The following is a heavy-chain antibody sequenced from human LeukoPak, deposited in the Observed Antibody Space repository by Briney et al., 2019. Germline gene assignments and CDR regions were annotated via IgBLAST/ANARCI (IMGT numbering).Heavy chain of an antibody. D-gene: IGHD3-9*01. V-gene: IGHV1-18*01. CDR1: GYTYTSYL. CDR2: ISAYNGNT. CDR3: ARGYDILPGYGRHGYMDV. Sequence: GASVQVSCKACGYTYTSYLISWVRQAPGQGLEWMGWISAYNGNTNYAQKLQGRVTMTTDTSTSTAYMELRSLRCDDTAVYYCARGYDILPGYGRHGYMDVWGKGTTVTVSS. J-gene: IGHJ6*03.